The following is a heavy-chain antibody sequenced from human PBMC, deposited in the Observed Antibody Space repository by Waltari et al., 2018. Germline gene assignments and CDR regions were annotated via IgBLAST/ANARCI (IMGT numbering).Heavy chain of an antibody. Sequence: QVQLQESGPGLVKPSQTLSLTCTVSGGSISSGSYYWSWIRQPAGKGLEWIGYIYTSGSTNYNPSLKSRVTISVDTSKNQFSLKLSSVTAADTAVYYCARDYGSELWGQGTTVTVSS. CDR1: GGSISSGSYY. CDR3: ARDYGSEL. J-gene: IGHJ6*02. D-gene: IGHD1-26*01. CDR2: IYTSGST. V-gene: IGHV4-61*09.